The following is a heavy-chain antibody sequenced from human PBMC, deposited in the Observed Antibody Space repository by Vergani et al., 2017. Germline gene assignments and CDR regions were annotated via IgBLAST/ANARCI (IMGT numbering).Heavy chain of an antibody. Sequence: QVQLQESGPGLVEPSETLSLTCAVSGYSIRNGYYWSWIRQAAGKGLEWIGRVSVSGRTDYNPSLESRVTISVDTSKNTFSLKLNSVTAADTAIYYCARDSAVGGTFDSWGQGTLVSVSS. CDR3: ARDSAVGGTFDS. J-gene: IGHJ4*02. D-gene: IGHD1-26*01. V-gene: IGHV4-38-2*02. CDR2: VSVSGRT. CDR1: GYSIRNGYY.